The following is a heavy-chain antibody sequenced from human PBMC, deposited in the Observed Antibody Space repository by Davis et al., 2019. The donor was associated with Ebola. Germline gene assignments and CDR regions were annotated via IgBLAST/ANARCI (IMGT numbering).Heavy chain of an antibody. CDR2: IYYSGST. Sequence: MPSETLSLTCTVSGGSISSYYWSWIRQPPGKGLEWIRYIYYSGSTNYNPSLKSRVTISVGTSKNQFSLKLSSVTAADTAVYYCASFIAVAGFDYWGQGTLVTVSS. V-gene: IGHV4-59*08. J-gene: IGHJ4*02. D-gene: IGHD6-19*01. CDR1: GGSISSYY. CDR3: ASFIAVAGFDY.